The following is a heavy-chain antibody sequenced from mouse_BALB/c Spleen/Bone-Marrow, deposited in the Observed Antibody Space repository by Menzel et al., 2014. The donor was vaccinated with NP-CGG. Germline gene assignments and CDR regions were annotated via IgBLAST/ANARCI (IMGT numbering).Heavy chain of an antibody. Sequence: EVQLQQSGTVLARPGAAVKMSCKASGYTFSNYWMHWIKQRPGQGLEWIGTIHPGNSDTTYNQKFKGKAKLTAVTSTSTAYMELSSLTNEDSAVYYCTTLARNIFDYWSQGTTLTVSS. CDR2: IHPGNSDT. J-gene: IGHJ2*01. D-gene: IGHD3-1*01. CDR1: GYTFSNYW. CDR3: TTLARNIFDY. V-gene: IGHV1-5*01.